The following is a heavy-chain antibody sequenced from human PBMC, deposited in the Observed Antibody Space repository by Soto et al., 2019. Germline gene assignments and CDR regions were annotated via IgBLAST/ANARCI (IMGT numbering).Heavy chain of an antibody. Sequence: GASVKVSCKASGYTFTSYGISWVRQAPGQGLEWMGWISAYNGNTNYAQKLQGRVTMTTDTSTSTAYMELRSLRSDDTAVYYCARDGLRTMAKSGSYSRYNWFDPWGQGTLVTVSS. V-gene: IGHV1-18*01. CDR3: ARDGLRTMAKSGSYSRYNWFDP. D-gene: IGHD1-26*01. J-gene: IGHJ5*02. CDR2: ISAYNGNT. CDR1: GYTFTSYG.